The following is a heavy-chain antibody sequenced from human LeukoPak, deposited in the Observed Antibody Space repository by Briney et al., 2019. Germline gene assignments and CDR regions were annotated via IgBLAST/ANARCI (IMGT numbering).Heavy chain of an antibody. CDR1: GFTFSSYG. CDR3: AKIIGVQQQLVDY. D-gene: IGHD6-13*01. Sequence: GGSLRLSCAASGFTFSSYGMHGVRQAPGKGLEWGAVISYDGSNKYYADSVKGRFTISRDNSKNTLYLQMNSLRAEDTAVYYCAKIIGVQQQLVDYWGQGTLVTVSS. CDR2: ISYDGSNK. V-gene: IGHV3-30*18. J-gene: IGHJ4*02.